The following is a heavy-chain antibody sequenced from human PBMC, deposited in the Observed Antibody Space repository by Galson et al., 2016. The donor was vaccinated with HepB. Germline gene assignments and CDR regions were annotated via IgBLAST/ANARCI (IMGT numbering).Heavy chain of an antibody. V-gene: IGHV1-69*13. Sequence: SVKVSCKASGGTFSSYGISWVRQAPGQGLEWMGGINPIFGTGNNAQKFQGRVTITADESTSTAYMELSSLRSEDTAVYYCARGPLFDYWGQGTLVTVSS. CDR3: ARGPLFDY. J-gene: IGHJ4*02. CDR1: GGTFSSYG. CDR2: INPIFGTG.